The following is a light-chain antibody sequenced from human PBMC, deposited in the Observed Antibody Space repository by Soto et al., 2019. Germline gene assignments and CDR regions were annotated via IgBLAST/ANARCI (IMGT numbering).Light chain of an antibody. CDR1: QSVGSD. Sequence: EIVMTQSPATLSVSPGERATLSCRASQSVGSDLAWYQQKPGQAPRLLIYGTSGRATGIPDRFSGNGSRTDFTLTISRLEPEDFGVYYCQQYGDSVFTFGPGTKVDIK. J-gene: IGKJ3*01. CDR2: GTS. V-gene: IGKV3-20*01. CDR3: QQYGDSVFT.